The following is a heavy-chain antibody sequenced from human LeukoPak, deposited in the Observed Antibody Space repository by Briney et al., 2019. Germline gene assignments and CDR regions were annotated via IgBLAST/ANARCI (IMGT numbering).Heavy chain of an antibody. CDR2: ISAYNGNT. CDR3: AATYYYDTSGYTGAFDV. V-gene: IGHV1-18*01. D-gene: IGHD3-22*01. Sequence: ASVTVSCKASGYTFTSYGINWVRQAPGQGLEWMGWISAYNGNTHYAQKLQDRVTMTTDTSTTTAYMELRSLRSDDTAVYYCAATYYYDTSGYTGAFDVWGQGTMVTVSS. CDR1: GYTFTSYG. J-gene: IGHJ3*01.